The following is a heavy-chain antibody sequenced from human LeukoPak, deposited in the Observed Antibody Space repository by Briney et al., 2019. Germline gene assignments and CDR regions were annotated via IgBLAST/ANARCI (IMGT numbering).Heavy chain of an antibody. CDR3: ARGDPDSSGWYAAFDI. D-gene: IGHD6-19*01. V-gene: IGHV3-30-3*01. CDR1: GFTFSSYA. Sequence: GSLRLSCAASGFTFSSYAMSWVRQAPGKGLEWVAVISYDGSNKYYADSVKGRFTISRDNSKNTLYLQMNSLRAEDTAVYYCARGDPDSSGWYAAFDIWGQGTMVTVSS. CDR2: ISYDGSNK. J-gene: IGHJ3*02.